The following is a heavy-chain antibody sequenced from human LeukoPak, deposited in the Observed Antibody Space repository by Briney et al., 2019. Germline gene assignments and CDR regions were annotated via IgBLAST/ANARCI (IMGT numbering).Heavy chain of an antibody. CDR1: GGSISSYY. Sequence: SETLSLTCTVCGGSISSYYWSWIRPPAGKGLDWIGYIYYSGSTNYNPSLKSRVTISVDTSKNQSSLKLSSVTAADTAVYYCARAVAYYYYMDVWGKGTTVTVSS. J-gene: IGHJ6*03. V-gene: IGHV4-59*01. CDR2: IYYSGST. CDR3: ARAVAYYYYMDV.